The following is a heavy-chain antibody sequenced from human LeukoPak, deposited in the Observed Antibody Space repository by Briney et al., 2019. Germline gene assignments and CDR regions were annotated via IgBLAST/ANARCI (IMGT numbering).Heavy chain of an antibody. CDR3: ARVRYGSSWYYYYYMDV. D-gene: IGHD6-13*01. CDR2: IYYSGST. Sequence: SETLSLTCTVSGGSISSYYWSWLRQPPGKGLEGIGYIYYSGSTNYNPSLKSRVTISVDTSKNQFSLKLSSVTAADTAVYYCARVRYGSSWYYYYYMDVWGKGTTVTVSS. J-gene: IGHJ6*03. V-gene: IGHV4-59*01. CDR1: GGSISSYY.